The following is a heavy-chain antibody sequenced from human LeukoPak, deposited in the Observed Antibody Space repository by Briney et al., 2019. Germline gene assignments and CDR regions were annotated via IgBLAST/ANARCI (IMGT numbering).Heavy chain of an antibody. V-gene: IGHV4-38-2*02. Sequence: SESLSLTCTVSGYSISSGYYWGWIRQPPGKGLEWIGYIYYSGSTNYNPSLKSRVTISVDTSKNQFSLKLSSMTAADTAVYYCARLPVGDYFDYWGQGTLVTVSS. J-gene: IGHJ4*02. CDR1: GYSISSGYY. CDR2: IYYSGST. CDR3: ARLPVGDYFDY. D-gene: IGHD3-10*01.